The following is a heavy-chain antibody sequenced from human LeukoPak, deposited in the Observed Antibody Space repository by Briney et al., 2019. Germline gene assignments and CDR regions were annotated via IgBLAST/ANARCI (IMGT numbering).Heavy chain of an antibody. CDR2: ISGSGGST. V-gene: IGHV3-23*01. J-gene: IGHJ4*02. Sequence: TGGSLRLSCAASGFTCSSYWMSWVRQAPGKGLEWVSAISGSGGSTYYADSVKGRFTISRDNSKNTLYLQMNSLRAEDTAVYYCARIFWSGYPPTLDYWGQGTLVTVSS. CDR3: ARIFWSGYPPTLDY. CDR1: GFTCSSYW. D-gene: IGHD3-3*01.